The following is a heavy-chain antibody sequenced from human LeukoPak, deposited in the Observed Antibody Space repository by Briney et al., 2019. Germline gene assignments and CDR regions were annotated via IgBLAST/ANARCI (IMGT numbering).Heavy chain of an antibody. D-gene: IGHD2-15*01. Sequence: SETLSLTCTVSGGSLSSYYWSWIRQPAGKGLEWIGRIYTSGSTNYNPSLKSRVTMSVDTSKNQFSLKLSSVTAADTAVYYCARVTPGGKLYYFDYWGQGTLVTVSS. CDR2: IYTSGST. J-gene: IGHJ4*02. CDR1: GGSLSSYY. V-gene: IGHV4-4*07. CDR3: ARVTPGGKLYYFDY.